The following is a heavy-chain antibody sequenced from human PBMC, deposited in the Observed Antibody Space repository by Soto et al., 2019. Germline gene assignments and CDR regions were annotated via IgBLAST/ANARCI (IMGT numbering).Heavy chain of an antibody. CDR1: GGTFSSYA. CDR3: ARSVSFRYQLLKRGMDV. Sequence: ASVKVSCKASGGTFSSYAISWVRQAPGQGLEWMGGIIPIFGTANYAQKFQGRVTITADESTSTAYMELSSLRSEDTAVYYCARSVSFRYQLLKRGMDVWGQGTTVTVSS. V-gene: IGHV1-69*13. D-gene: IGHD2-2*01. J-gene: IGHJ6*02. CDR2: IIPIFGTA.